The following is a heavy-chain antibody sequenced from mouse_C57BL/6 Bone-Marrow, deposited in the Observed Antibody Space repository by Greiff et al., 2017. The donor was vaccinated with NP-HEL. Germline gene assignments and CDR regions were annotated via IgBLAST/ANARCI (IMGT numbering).Heavy chain of an antibody. D-gene: IGHD1-1*01. V-gene: IGHV5-9-1*02. CDR3: TREGSTVVAHFYY. Sequence: EVQVVESGEGLVKPGGSLKLSCAASGFTFSSYAMSWVRQTPEKRLEWVAYISSGGDYIYYADTVKGRFTISRDNARNTLYLQMSSLKSEDTAMYYCTREGSTVVAHFYYWGQGTTLTVSS. CDR1: GFTFSSYA. J-gene: IGHJ2*01. CDR2: ISSGGDYI.